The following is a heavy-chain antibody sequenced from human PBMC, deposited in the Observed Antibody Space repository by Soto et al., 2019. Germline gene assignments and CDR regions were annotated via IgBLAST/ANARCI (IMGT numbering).Heavy chain of an antibody. Sequence: ASLKGSCKSSGSTFTSYYMHRIRHSPGQGLEWVGIMNPRGGSTGVGQKFQGRAAMTRDTSRSTVYMELSSLRSEDTAVYYCARSSGSSSSYWFDAWGQGTLVTVSS. J-gene: IGHJ5*02. CDR2: MNPRGGST. CDR3: ARSSGSSSSYWFDA. CDR1: GSTFTSYY. D-gene: IGHD6-6*01. V-gene: IGHV1-46*01.